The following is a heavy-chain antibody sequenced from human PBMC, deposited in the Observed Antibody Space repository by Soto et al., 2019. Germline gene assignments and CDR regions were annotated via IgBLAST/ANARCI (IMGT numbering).Heavy chain of an antibody. CDR2: ISSSSSTI. CDR3: ARGHDSSGYYNFDY. J-gene: IGHJ4*02. Sequence: GGSLRLSCAASGFTFSSHSMNWVRQAPGKGLEWVSYISSSSSTIYYADSVKGRFTISRDNAKNSLYLQMNSLRDEDTAVYYCARGHDSSGYYNFDYWGQGTLVTVSS. CDR1: GFTFSSHS. V-gene: IGHV3-48*02. D-gene: IGHD3-22*01.